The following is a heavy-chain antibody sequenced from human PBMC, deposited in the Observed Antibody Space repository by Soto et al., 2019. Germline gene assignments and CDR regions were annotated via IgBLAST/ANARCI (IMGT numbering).Heavy chain of an antibody. CDR3: ATPYYYDSSGQFDY. Sequence: SVKVSCKASGGTFSSYAISWVRQAPGQGLEWMGGIIPIFGTANYAQKFQGRVTITADKSTSTAYMELSSLRSEDTAVYYCATPYYYDSSGQFDYWGQGTLVTVSS. D-gene: IGHD3-22*01. J-gene: IGHJ4*02. CDR1: GGTFSSYA. CDR2: IIPIFGTA. V-gene: IGHV1-69*06.